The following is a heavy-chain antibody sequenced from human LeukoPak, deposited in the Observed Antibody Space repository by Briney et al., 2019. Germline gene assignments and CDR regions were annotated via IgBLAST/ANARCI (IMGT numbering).Heavy chain of an antibody. CDR3: ARVIGVVVMTYAFDI. V-gene: IGHV4-39*07. CDR2: IYYSGST. CDR1: GGSISSSSYY. D-gene: IGHD3-22*01. J-gene: IGHJ3*02. Sequence: PSETPSLTCTVSGGSISSSSYYWGWIRQPPGKGLEWIGSIYYSGSTYYNPSLKSRVTISVDTSKNQFSLKLSSVTAADTAVYYCARVIGVVVMTYAFDIWGQGTMVTVSS.